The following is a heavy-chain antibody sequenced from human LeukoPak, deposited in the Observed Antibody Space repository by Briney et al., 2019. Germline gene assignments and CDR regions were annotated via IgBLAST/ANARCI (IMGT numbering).Heavy chain of an antibody. CDR3: AKDVMVRGYHPFGY. J-gene: IGHJ4*02. CDR2: ISDSGGDT. D-gene: IGHD3-10*01. V-gene: IGHV3-23*01. Sequence: HPGGSLRLSCAASGFTFNNYAMSWVRQAPGKGLEWVSAISDSGGDTYYADSVKGRFTISRDNSKNTLYLQMNSLRAEDTAVYYCAKDVMVRGYHPFGYWGQGTLVTVSS. CDR1: GFTFNNYA.